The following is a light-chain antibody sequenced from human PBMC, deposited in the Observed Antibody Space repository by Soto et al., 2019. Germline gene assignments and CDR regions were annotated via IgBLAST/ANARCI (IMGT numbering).Light chain of an antibody. Sequence: DIQMTQSPSTLAASLGDRVTITCRASQSISVWLAWYQQKAGKAPNLLIYKASRLESGVPSRFRGSGSETEFTLTISGLQPGDSESYYCQQYNSYSPTFGQGTKVDIK. J-gene: IGKJ1*01. CDR3: QQYNSYSPT. CDR2: KAS. V-gene: IGKV1-5*03. CDR1: QSISVW.